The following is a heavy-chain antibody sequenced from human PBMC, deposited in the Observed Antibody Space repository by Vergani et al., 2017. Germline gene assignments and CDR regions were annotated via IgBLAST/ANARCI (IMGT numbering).Heavy chain of an antibody. J-gene: IGHJ6*03. V-gene: IGHV4-31*01. CDR2: IYSSGST. Sequence: QVQLQESGPGLVKPSQTLSLTCTVSGGSISSGGYYWSWIRQHPGKGLEWIGYIYSSGSTYYNPSLKSLVTISVDTSKNQFSLKLSSVTAADTAVYYCARLPRCSSTSPASYYYYYMDVWGKGTTVTVSS. CDR1: GGSISSGGYY. D-gene: IGHD2-2*01. CDR3: ARLPRCSSTSPASYYYYYMDV.